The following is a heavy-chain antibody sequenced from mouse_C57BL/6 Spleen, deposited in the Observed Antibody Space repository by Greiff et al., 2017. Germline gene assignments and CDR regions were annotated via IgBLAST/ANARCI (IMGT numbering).Heavy chain of an antibody. CDR3: ARIYDYDLFDD. D-gene: IGHD2-4*01. CDR2: IYPGSGST. CDR1: GYTFTSYW. J-gene: IGHJ2*01. V-gene: IGHV1-55*01. Sequence: QVQLQQSGAELVTPGASVKMSCKASGYTFTSYWITWVKQRPGQGLEWIGDIYPGSGSTNYNAKFKSKATLTVDTSSSTAYMQLSSLTSEDSAVYYCARIYDYDLFDDWGQGTTLTVSS.